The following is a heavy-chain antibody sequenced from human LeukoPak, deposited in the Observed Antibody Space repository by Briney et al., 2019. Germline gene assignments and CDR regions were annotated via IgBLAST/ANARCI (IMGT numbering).Heavy chain of an antibody. CDR3: ARGSSWTGSFTDFDY. Sequence: PGGSLRLSCAASGFSFSSYWMSWVRQAPGKGLEWVANIKEDGSEKYYVDSVKGRLTISRDNAKNSLYLQMNSLRVEDSAVYYCARGSSWTGSFTDFDYWGQGTLVTVSS. CDR2: IKEDGSEK. J-gene: IGHJ4*02. CDR1: GFSFSSYW. V-gene: IGHV3-7*03. D-gene: IGHD3/OR15-3a*01.